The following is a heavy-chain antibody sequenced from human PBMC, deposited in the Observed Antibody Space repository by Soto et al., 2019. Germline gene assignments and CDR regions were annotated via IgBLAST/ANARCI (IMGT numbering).Heavy chain of an antibody. CDR1: GGTFSSYA. Sequence: GASVKVSCKASGGTFSSYAISWVRQAPGQGLEWKGGIIPIFGTANYAQKFQGRVTITADESTSTAYMELSSLRSEDTAVYYCARDDSYYYDSSGYYYGGYWGQGTLVTVSS. J-gene: IGHJ4*02. D-gene: IGHD3-22*01. CDR3: ARDDSYYYDSSGYYYGGY. CDR2: IIPIFGTA. V-gene: IGHV1-69*13.